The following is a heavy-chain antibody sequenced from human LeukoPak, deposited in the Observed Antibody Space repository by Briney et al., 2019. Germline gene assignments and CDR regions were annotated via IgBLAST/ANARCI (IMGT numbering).Heavy chain of an antibody. CDR1: GGSISSGGYY. V-gene: IGHV4-31*03. CDR3: ARCPLRGSSWYYNWFDP. D-gene: IGHD6-13*01. Sequence: SETLSLTCTVSGGSISSGGYYWSWIRQHPGKGLEWIGYIYYSGSTYYNPPLKSRVTISVDTSKNQFSLKLSSVTAADTAVYYCARCPLRGSSWYYNWFDPWGQGTLVTVSS. CDR2: IYYSGST. J-gene: IGHJ5*02.